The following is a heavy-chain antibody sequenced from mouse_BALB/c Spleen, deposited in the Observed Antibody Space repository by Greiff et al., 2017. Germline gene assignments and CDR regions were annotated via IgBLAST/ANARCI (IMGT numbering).Heavy chain of an antibody. Sequence: LKQPGSELVRPGASVKLSCKASGYTFTSYWMYWVKQRPGQGLEWIGNIYPGSGSTNYDEKFKSKATLTVDTSSSTAYMQLSSLTSEDSAVYFCARGGYDSPFDYWGQGTTLTVSS. V-gene: IGHV1S22*01. CDR1: GYTFTSYW. D-gene: IGHD2-2*01. CDR2: IYPGSGST. CDR3: ARGGYDSPFDY. J-gene: IGHJ2*01.